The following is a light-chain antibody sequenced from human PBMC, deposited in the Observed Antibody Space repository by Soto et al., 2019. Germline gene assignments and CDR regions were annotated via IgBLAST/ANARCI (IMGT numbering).Light chain of an antibody. Sequence: DIQMTQSPSSLSASVGDRVTITCRASQSITTYLHWYQKKPGKAPKLLIYAASSLQSGVPSRFSGSGSGTDFTLTINSLQPEDFATYYCQQSYSTPYTFGQGTELEIK. J-gene: IGKJ2*01. CDR1: QSITTY. V-gene: IGKV1-39*01. CDR2: AAS. CDR3: QQSYSTPYT.